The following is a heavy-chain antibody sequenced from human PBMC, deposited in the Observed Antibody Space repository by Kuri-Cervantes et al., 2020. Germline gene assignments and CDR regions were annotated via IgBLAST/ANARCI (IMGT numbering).Heavy chain of an antibody. J-gene: IGHJ4*02. Sequence: SETLSLTCAVYGGSFSGYYWSWIRQPPGKGLEWIGEINHSGSTNQNPSLKSRVTISVDTSKNQFSLKLSSVTAADTAVYYCASRARIAVAGYDYWGQGTLVTVSS. V-gene: IGHV4-34*01. D-gene: IGHD6-19*01. CDR1: GGSFSGYY. CDR2: INHSGST. CDR3: ASRARIAVAGYDY.